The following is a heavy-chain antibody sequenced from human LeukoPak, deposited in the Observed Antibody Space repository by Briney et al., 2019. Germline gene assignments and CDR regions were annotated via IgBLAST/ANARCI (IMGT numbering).Heavy chain of an antibody. D-gene: IGHD3-9*01. CDR1: GFTFSSYA. J-gene: IGHJ4*02. Sequence: PGRSLRLSCAASGFTFSSYAMHWVRQAPGKGLEWVAVISYDGSNKYYADSVKDRFTISRDNSKNTLYLQMNSLRAEDTAVYYCAKVILNFDPKPPFDYWGQGTLVTVSS. CDR3: AKVILNFDPKPPFDY. V-gene: IGHV3-30-3*01. CDR2: ISYDGSNK.